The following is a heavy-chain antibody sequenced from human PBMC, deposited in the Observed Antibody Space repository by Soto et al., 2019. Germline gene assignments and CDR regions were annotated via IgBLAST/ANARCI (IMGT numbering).Heavy chain of an antibody. CDR2: IYSGGST. Sequence: GGSLRLSCAASGVTVSSNYMSWVRQAPGKGLEWVSVIYSGGSTYYADSVKGRFTISRDNSKNTLYLQMNSLRAEDTAVYYCARRRVGYGMDVWGQGTTVTVSS. J-gene: IGHJ6*02. CDR1: GVTVSSNY. CDR3: ARRRVGYGMDV. V-gene: IGHV3-66*01.